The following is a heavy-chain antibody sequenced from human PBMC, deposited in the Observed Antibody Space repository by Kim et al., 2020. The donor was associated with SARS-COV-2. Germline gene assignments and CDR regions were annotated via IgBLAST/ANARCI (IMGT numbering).Heavy chain of an antibody. CDR1: GGSFSGYY. CDR3: ARVVTSYYYYGMDV. J-gene: IGHJ6*02. V-gene: IGHV4-34*01. D-gene: IGHD5-18*01. Sequence: SETLSLTCAVYGGSFSGYYWSWIRQPPGKGLEWIGEINHSGSTNYNPSLKSRVTISVDTSKNQFSLKLSSVTAADTAVYYCARVVTSYYYYGMDVWGQGTTVTVSS. CDR2: INHSGST.